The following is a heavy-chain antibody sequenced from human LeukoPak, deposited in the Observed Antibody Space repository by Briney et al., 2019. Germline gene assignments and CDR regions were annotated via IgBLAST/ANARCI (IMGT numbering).Heavy chain of an antibody. Sequence: SETLSLTCTVSGGSISSYYWSWIRQPPGKGLEWIGYIYYSGSTNYNPSLKSRVPISVDTSKNQFSLKLSSVTAADTAVYYCARERRDGYNYDYWGQGTLVTVSS. V-gene: IGHV4-59*12. CDR1: GGSISSYY. CDR2: IYYSGST. CDR3: ARERRDGYNYDY. J-gene: IGHJ4*02. D-gene: IGHD5-24*01.